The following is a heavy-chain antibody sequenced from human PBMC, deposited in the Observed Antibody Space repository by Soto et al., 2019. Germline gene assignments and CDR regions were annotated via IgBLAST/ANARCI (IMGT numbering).Heavy chain of an antibody. CDR2: INPSGGST. D-gene: IGHD1-1*01. CDR3: AREGGHTGTTGTTDSGMDV. CDR1: GYTFTSYY. J-gene: IGHJ6*02. V-gene: IGHV1-46*03. Sequence: GASVKVSCKASGYTFTSYYLHWVPQAPGQGLEWMGIINPSGGSTSYAQKFQGRVTMTRDTSTSTVYMELSSLRSEDTAVYYCAREGGHTGTTGTTDSGMDVWGQGTTVTVS.